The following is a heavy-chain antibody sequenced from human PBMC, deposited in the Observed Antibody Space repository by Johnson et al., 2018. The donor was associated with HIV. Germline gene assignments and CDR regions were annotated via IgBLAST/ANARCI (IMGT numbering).Heavy chain of an antibody. CDR3: ARENWGQRMNAFDI. Sequence: QVQLVEFGGGVVQPGRSLRLSCAASGFTFSSYAMHWVRQAPGKGLEWVAFISYDGSNKYYADSVKGRFTISRDNSKNTLYLQMNSLRAEDTAVYYCARENWGQRMNAFDIWGQGTMVTVSS. J-gene: IGHJ3*02. V-gene: IGHV3-30*04. CDR1: GFTFSSYA. CDR2: ISYDGSNK. D-gene: IGHD7-27*01.